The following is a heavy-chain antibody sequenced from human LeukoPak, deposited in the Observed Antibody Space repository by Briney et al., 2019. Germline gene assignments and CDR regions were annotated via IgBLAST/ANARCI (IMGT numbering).Heavy chain of an antibody. CDR1: GGSISSGDYY. CDR3: ARGPPGTDY. Sequence: PSQTLSLTCPVSGGSISSGDYYWSWIRQPPGKGLEGNGYIFYSGSTHYHPSLKSRVTISVDTSKNQFSLKLSSVTAADTAVYYCARGPPGTDYWGQGALVTVSS. CDR2: IFYSGST. J-gene: IGHJ4*02. V-gene: IGHV4-30-4*01.